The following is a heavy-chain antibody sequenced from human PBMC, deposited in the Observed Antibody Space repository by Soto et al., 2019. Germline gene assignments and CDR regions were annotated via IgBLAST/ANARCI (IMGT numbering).Heavy chain of an antibody. D-gene: IGHD2-15*01. J-gene: IGHJ5*02. CDR1: GFTFSHAW. CDR3: CVVKRRDQYSTSGYWFDP. V-gene: IGHV3-15*01. CDR2: IKSKADGETK. Sequence: GESLKISCAASGFTFSHAWMSWVRQAPGKGLEWVGRIKSKADGETKDYGAPVRGRFTISRDDSKDTLYLQMNSLRIEDTAVYYCCVVKRRDQYSTSGYWFDPWGPGTLVTVSS.